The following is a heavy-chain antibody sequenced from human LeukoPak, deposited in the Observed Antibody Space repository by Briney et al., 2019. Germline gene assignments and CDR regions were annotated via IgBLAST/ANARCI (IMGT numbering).Heavy chain of an antibody. CDR1: GFTFSSYG. J-gene: IGHJ4*02. D-gene: IGHD3-3*01. CDR2: ISYDGSNK. CDR3: AKSLVSHSYYDFWSGYPELDY. Sequence: GGSLRLSCAASGFTFSSYGMHWVRQAPGKGLEWVAVISYDGSNKYYADSVKGRFTISRDNSKNTLYLQMNSLRAEDTAVYYCAKSLVSHSYYDFWSGYPELDYWGQGTLVTVSS. V-gene: IGHV3-30*18.